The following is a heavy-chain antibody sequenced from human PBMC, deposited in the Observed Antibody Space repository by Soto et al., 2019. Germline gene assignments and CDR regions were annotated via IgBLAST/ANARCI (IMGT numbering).Heavy chain of an antibody. J-gene: IGHJ1*01. Sequence: SETLSLTCTVSGVSISTYYWNWIRQPPGKGLEWIGYIYFAGTTTYNPSLQSRVSISLDTSKNEVSLKLTSVTAADTAVYFCARLGAYYQAMDSWGQGTLVTVSS. V-gene: IGHV4-59*08. CDR1: GVSISTYY. CDR3: ARLGAYYQAMDS. CDR2: IYFAGTT. D-gene: IGHD3-22*01.